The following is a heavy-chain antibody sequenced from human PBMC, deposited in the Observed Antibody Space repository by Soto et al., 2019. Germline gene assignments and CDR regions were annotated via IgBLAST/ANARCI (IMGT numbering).Heavy chain of an antibody. D-gene: IGHD4-17*01. CDR1: GYTFTTYA. CDR3: AREGHGTTVTRYFNWFDP. J-gene: IGHJ5*02. V-gene: IGHV1-3*01. Sequence: ASVKVSCKASGYTFTTYALHWLRQAPGQRLEWMGWINSGNGDTKYSQTFQGRVTITSDTSASTAYMELSSLRSEDTAVYYCAREGHGTTVTRYFNWFDPWGQGTLVTVSS. CDR2: INSGNGDT.